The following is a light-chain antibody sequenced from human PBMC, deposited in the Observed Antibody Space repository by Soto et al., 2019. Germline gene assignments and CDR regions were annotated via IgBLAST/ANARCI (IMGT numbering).Light chain of an antibody. CDR2: DAS. CDR1: QSISTW. CDR3: QQYDSYSPYT. V-gene: IGKV1-5*01. J-gene: IGKJ2*01. Sequence: DIQMTQSPSTLSASVGDRVTITCRASQSISTWLAWYQQKPGKAPKVLIYDASNLESRVPSRFSGGGSGTEFSLTISSQQPDDFATYYCQQYDSYSPYTFGQGTKLEIK.